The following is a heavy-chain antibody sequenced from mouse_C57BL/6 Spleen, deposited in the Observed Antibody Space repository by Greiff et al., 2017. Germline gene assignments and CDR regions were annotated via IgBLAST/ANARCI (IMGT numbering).Heavy chain of an antibody. D-gene: IGHD1-1*01. J-gene: IGHJ1*03. CDR3: ARTPYYGSSPWYFDV. CDR1: GYTFTDYN. V-gene: IGHV1-18*01. CDR2: INPNNGGT. Sequence: VQLQQSGPELVKPGASVKIPCKASGYTFTDYNMDWVKQSHGKSLEWMGDINPNNGGTIYNQKFKGKATLTVDKSSSTAYMELRSLTSEDTAVYYCARTPYYGSSPWYFDVWGTATTVTVSS.